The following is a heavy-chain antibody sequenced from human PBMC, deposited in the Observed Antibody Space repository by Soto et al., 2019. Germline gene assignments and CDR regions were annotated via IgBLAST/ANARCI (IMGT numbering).Heavy chain of an antibody. CDR2: IIPIFGTA. J-gene: IGHJ4*02. V-gene: IGHV1-69*06. Sequence: QVQLVQSGAEVKKPGSSVKVSCKASGGTFSSYSINWVRQAPGQGLEWMGEIIPIFGTANYAQKFQSRVTIAADKSTSTAYMELSSLRSEDTAVYYCARDGGRHSGGIDYWGQGTLVTVSS. CDR3: ARDGGRHSGGIDY. D-gene: IGHD1-26*01. CDR1: GGTFSSYS.